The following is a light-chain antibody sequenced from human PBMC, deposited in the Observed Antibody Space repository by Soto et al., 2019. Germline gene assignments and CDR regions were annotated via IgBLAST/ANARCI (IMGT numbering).Light chain of an antibody. Sequence: EIVLTQSPATLSLSPGDRATLSCRASQSVENFLAWYQQKRGQAPRLLIFDVSTRAPGIPPRFSGSGSGTDFTLTISRLEPEDFAFYYCQQRRTWPLTFGGGRGWTSN. CDR1: QSVENF. CDR2: DVS. J-gene: IGKJ4*01. V-gene: IGKV3-11*01. CDR3: QQRRTWPLT.